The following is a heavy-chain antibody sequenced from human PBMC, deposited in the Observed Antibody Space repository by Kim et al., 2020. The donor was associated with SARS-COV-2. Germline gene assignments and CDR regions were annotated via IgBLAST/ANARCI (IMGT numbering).Heavy chain of an antibody. V-gene: IGHV3-30*12. J-gene: IGHJ5*02. CDR1: GFTFSSFG. Sequence: GGSLRLSCATSGFTFSSFGMHWVRQAPGKGLEWVAVISFDGSETYYADSVKGRLTISRDNSKNTLHLQMDSLRAEDTAVYYCARGREQQVVLGWFDPWGQGTLVTVSS. CDR3: ARGREQQVVLGWFDP. CDR2: ISFDGSET. D-gene: IGHD2-15*01.